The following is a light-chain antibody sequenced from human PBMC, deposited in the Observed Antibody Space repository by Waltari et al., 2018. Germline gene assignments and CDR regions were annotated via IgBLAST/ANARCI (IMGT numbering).Light chain of an antibody. CDR3: QQFDTFPLT. J-gene: IGKJ5*01. CDR2: AAS. V-gene: IGKV1-12*01. CDR1: LAISSW. Sequence: DIQMTQSPSSVSASVGDRVTITCRASLAISSWLAWYQQKPGKAPKLLIYAASSLQSGVPSRFSGSGFGTDFTLTISSLQPEDFATYFCQQFDTFPLTFGQGTRLEIK.